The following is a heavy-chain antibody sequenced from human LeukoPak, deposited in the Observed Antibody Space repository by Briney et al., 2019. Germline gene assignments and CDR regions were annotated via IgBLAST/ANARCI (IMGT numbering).Heavy chain of an antibody. J-gene: IGHJ4*02. CDR2: ISSSSSTI. V-gene: IGHV3-48*01. CDR3: AKPLFSGYDWGDY. Sequence: GGSLRLSCAASGFTFSSYSMNWVRQAPGKGLEWVSYISSSSSTIYYADSVKGRFTISRDNSKNTLYLQMNSLRAEDTAVYYCAKPLFSGYDWGDYWGQGTLVTVSS. D-gene: IGHD5-12*01. CDR1: GFTFSSYS.